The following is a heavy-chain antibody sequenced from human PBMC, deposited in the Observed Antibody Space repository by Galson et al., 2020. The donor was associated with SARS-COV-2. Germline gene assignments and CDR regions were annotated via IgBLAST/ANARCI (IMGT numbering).Heavy chain of an antibody. Sequence: SETLSLTCTVSGGSIRSGNSCWSWLRQSAGKGLEWIGRIYTSGTTTYNPSLKSRVTVSADMSKNHFSLELRSVTAADTAVYYCAREEPYYYQSGSYYFAPWGQGTLVTVSS. J-gene: IGHJ5*02. CDR3: AREEPYYYQSGSYYFAP. V-gene: IGHV4-61*02. D-gene: IGHD3-10*01. CDR2: IYTSGTT. CDR1: GGSIRSGNSC.